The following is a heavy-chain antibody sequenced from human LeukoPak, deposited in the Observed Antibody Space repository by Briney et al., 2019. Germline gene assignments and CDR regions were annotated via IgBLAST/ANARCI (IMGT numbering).Heavy chain of an antibody. Sequence: SETLSLTCTVSGGSISSGSYYWSWIRQPAGKGLEWIGRIYTSGSTNYNPPLKSRVTISVDTSKNQFSLKLSSVTTADTAVYYCTRGAGWLIDYWGQGILVTVSS. CDR3: TRGAGWLIDY. CDR1: GGSISSGSYY. CDR2: IYTSGST. D-gene: IGHD3-16*01. V-gene: IGHV4-61*02. J-gene: IGHJ4*02.